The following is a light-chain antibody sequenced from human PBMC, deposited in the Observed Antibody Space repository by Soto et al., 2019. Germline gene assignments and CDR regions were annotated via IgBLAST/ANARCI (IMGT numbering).Light chain of an antibody. J-gene: IGKJ1*01. CDR2: AAS. CDR3: QQTYNTPRT. V-gene: IGKV1-39*01. CDR1: QNINNY. Sequence: DIQMTQSPSSLSASIGDRVTITCRASQNINNYLNWYQQKPGKAPKLLICAASSLQSGVPSRFSGSASGTDFTLTISTLEPEDYASYYCQQTYNTPRTFGQGTTVEIK.